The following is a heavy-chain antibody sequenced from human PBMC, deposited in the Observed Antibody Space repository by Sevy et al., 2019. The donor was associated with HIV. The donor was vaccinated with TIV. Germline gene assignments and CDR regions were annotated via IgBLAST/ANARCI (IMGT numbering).Heavy chain of an antibody. J-gene: IGHJ3*02. D-gene: IGHD2-2*01. CDR1: GYSFTSYW. CDR3: ARLGSYSSTSRYPTMDLGAFDI. V-gene: IGHV5-51*01. Sequence: GESLKISCKGSGYSFTSYWIGWVRQMPGKGLEWTGIIYPGDSDTRDSPSFQGQVTISADKSISTAYLQWSSLKASDTAMYYCARLGSYSSTSRYPTMDLGAFDIWGQGTMVTVSS. CDR2: IYPGDSDT.